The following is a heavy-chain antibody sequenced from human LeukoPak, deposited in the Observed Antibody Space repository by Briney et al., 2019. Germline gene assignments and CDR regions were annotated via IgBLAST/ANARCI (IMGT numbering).Heavy chain of an antibody. CDR1: RCTCRNYT. V-gene: IGHV3-23*01. J-gene: IGHJ4*02. CDR2: IGGSGDFT. CDR3: AKADRGWGVITKD. D-gene: IGHD3-10*01. Sequence: GPSLIISQVAERCTCRNYTTSWVRQAPGKGLEWVSAIGGSGDFTYYAEYVKGRFTISRDNSKKTLYLQMNSLRAEDTAVYYCAKADRGWGVITKDWGQGTLVTVSS.